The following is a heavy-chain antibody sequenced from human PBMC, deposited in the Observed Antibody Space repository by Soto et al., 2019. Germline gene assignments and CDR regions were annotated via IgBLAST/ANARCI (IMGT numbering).Heavy chain of an antibody. D-gene: IGHD2-15*01. Sequence: QVQLQESGPGLVKPSQTLSLTCTVSGGSISSGDYYWSWIRQPPGKGLEWIGYIYYSGSTYYKSSLKSRVIMSLDRSKNQFSLNLSSVTAADTAVYYCATGGNPTLRDGWFDPWGQGTLVTVSS. V-gene: IGHV4-30-4*01. J-gene: IGHJ5*02. CDR2: IYYSGST. CDR3: ATGGNPTLRDGWFDP. CDR1: GGSISSGDYY.